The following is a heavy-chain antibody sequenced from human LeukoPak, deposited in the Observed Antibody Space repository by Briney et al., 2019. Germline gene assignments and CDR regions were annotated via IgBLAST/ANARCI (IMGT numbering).Heavy chain of an antibody. CDR3: ATDLRRSSWYY. Sequence: ASVTVSFKFSVYTLTELSMHWVRQAPGKGLEWMGGFDRDDGETIYAQKFQGRVTITEDTATDTAYMQLSSLRSEDTAVYYCATDLRRSSWYYWGQGTLVTVSS. CDR2: FDRDDGET. J-gene: IGHJ4*02. V-gene: IGHV1-24*01. CDR1: VYTLTELS. D-gene: IGHD6-13*01.